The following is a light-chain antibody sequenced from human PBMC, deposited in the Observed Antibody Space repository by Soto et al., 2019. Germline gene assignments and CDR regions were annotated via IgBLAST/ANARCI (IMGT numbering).Light chain of an antibody. CDR1: QSVSSNY. J-gene: IGKJ5*01. CDR3: QQRNNWPIT. V-gene: IGKV3D-20*02. Sequence: EIVFTQYPGTLSLSPGERSTLSCRASQSVSSNYLAWYQQKPGQDPRILIYGASRRATGIPDRVSGSGSGTDFTLTISRLEPEDFAVYYCQQRNNWPITVGQVTRLEIK. CDR2: GAS.